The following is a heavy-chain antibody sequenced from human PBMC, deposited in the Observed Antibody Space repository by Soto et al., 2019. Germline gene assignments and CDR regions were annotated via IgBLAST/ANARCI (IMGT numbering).Heavy chain of an antibody. V-gene: IGHV1-18*01. CDR2: ISAYNGNT. CDR3: ARGGSLYWYFDL. J-gene: IGHJ2*01. Sequence: ASVKVSCKASGYTFTSYGISWVRQAPGQGLEWMGWISAYNGNTNYSQKFQGRVTITRDTSASTAYMELSSLRSEDTAVYYRARGGSLYWYFDLRGRGTLVTVSS. CDR1: GYTFTSYG. D-gene: IGHD1-26*01.